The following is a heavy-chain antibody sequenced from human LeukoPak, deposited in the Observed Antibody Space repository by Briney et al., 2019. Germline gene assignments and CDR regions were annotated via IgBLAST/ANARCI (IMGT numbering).Heavy chain of an antibody. J-gene: IGHJ4*02. CDR1: GYTFTSCG. CDR3: ARERRYYDSSGYPDY. V-gene: IGHV1-18*01. CDR2: ISAYNGNT. Sequence: ASVKVSCKASGYTFTSCGISWVRQAPGQGLEWMGWISAYNGNTNYAQKLQGRVTMTTDTSTSTAYMELRSLRSDDTAVYYCARERRYYDSSGYPDYWGPGTLVTVSS. D-gene: IGHD3-22*01.